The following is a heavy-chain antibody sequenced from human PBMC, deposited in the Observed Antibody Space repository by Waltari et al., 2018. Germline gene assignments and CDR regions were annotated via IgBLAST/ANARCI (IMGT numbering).Heavy chain of an antibody. CDR3: ARDRSGIAVAGIHGFDI. Sequence: QVQLVQSGAEVKKPGASVQVSCKASGYRFNSYAMHWVRQAPGQRLEWMGWINAANGNTKYSQKFQGRVTITRDTSASTAYMELSSLRSEDTAVYYCARDRSGIAVAGIHGFDIWGQGTMVTVSS. J-gene: IGHJ3*02. CDR1: GYRFNSYA. V-gene: IGHV1-3*01. D-gene: IGHD6-19*01. CDR2: INAANGNT.